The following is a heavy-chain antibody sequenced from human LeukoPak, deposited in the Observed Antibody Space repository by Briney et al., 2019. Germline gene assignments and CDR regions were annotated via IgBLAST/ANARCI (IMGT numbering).Heavy chain of an antibody. V-gene: IGHV5-51*01. CDR2: IYPGDSDT. Sequence: GESLKIYCKGSGYIFTNSWIAWVRQMPEKGLECMGIIYPGDSDTRYSPSFQGQVTISADKSISTAYLQWSSLKASDTAMYYCARQGYSDYGMDVWGQGTTVTVSS. CDR1: GYIFTNSW. D-gene: IGHD1-1*01. J-gene: IGHJ6*02. CDR3: ARQGYSDYGMDV.